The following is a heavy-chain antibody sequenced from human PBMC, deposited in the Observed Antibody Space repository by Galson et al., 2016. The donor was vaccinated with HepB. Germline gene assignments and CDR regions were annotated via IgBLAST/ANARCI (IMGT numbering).Heavy chain of an antibody. Sequence: SLRLSCAASGFSVKNNYMTWVRQAPGKGLEWVSIIYNNGSTYYADSVKGRFTISRDNSKNTLYLQMNNLRPEDTAVYFCARDPPGVPDFALDVWGQGTTVTVSS. CDR3: ARDPPGVPDFALDV. D-gene: IGHD3-10*01. J-gene: IGHJ6*02. V-gene: IGHV3-66*01. CDR1: GFSVKNNY. CDR2: IYNNGST.